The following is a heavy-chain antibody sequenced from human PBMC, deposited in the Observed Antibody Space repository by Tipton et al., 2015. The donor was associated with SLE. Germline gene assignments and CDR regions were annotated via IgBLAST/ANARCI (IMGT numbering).Heavy chain of an antibody. CDR1: GGSIRTYY. CDR3: SRGTPFMEWERNWFDP. J-gene: IGHJ5*02. Sequence: LRLSCTVSGGSIRTYYWAWIRQPPGKGLEWIGHIYHTGPTNYNPSLTGRVMMSVDTSKNQFSLRLDSVTAADTAVYYCSRGTPFMEWERNWFDPWGQGTLVTVSS. CDR2: IYHTGPT. D-gene: IGHD1-26*01. V-gene: IGHV4-59*01.